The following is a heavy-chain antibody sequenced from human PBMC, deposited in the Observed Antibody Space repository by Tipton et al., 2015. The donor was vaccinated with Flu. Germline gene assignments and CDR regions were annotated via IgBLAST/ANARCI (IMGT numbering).Heavy chain of an antibody. CDR1: GGTFSSYA. V-gene: IGHV1-69*01. J-gene: IGHJ3*02. CDR3: ARSITIFGVAPDAFDI. CDR2: IIPIFGTA. D-gene: IGHD3-3*01. Sequence: QLVQSGAEVKKPGSSVEVSCKASGGTFSSYAISWVRQAPGQGLEWMGGIIPIFGTANYAQKFQGRVTITADESTSTAYMELSSLRSEDTAVYYCARSITIFGVAPDAFDIWGQGTMVTVSS.